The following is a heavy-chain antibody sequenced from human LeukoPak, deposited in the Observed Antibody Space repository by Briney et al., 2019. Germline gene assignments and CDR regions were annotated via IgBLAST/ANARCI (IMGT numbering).Heavy chain of an antibody. V-gene: IGHV3-9*03. CDR1: GFTFSSYS. J-gene: IGHJ3*02. Sequence: GGSLRLSCAASGFTFSSYSMNWVRHAPGKGLEWVSGISWNSGNIGYADSVKGRFTISRDNAKNSLYLQMNSLRAEDMALYYCAKATCSGGNCYSSAFDMWGQGTMVTASS. D-gene: IGHD2-15*01. CDR3: AKATCSGGNCYSSAFDM. CDR2: ISWNSGNI.